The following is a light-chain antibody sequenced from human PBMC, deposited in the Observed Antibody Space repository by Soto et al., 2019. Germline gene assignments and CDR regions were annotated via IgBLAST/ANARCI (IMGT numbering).Light chain of an antibody. J-gene: IGKJ1*01. CDR3: RQTFSVPGT. V-gene: IGKV1-39*01. Sequence: DVQMTQSPSSLSASVGDRVSVTCRTSQNITKFLNWYQEKPGKAPKVLIYGTSNLENGVPSRFSGERSRTHFTLSISGPRPEDVTTYYCRQTFSVPGTFGPGTRVEVK. CDR2: GTS. CDR1: QNITKF.